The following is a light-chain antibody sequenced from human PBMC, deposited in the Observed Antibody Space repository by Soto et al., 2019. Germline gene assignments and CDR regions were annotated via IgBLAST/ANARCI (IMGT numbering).Light chain of an antibody. CDR1: QDLSVY. J-gene: IGKJ5*01. Sequence: DIQMTQSPSSLSASVGDRVTIICRAGQDLSVYLAWYQQKPGKVPKLLISSASTLQSGVPSRFSGSGSGTDFTLTISSLQPEDVATYYCQKFNTAPLTFGQGTRLEIK. CDR3: QKFNTAPLT. V-gene: IGKV1-27*01. CDR2: SAS.